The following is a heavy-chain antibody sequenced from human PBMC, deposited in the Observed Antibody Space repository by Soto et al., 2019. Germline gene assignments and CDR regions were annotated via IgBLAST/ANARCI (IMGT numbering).Heavy chain of an antibody. CDR1: GGSISSGGYF. J-gene: IGHJ4*02. D-gene: IGHD7-27*01. CDR3: TRGPSGDKVDY. V-gene: IGHV4-30-4*01. CDR2: IYNSGTT. Sequence: QVQLQESGPGLVKPSQTLSLTCTVSGGSISSGGYFWSWIRQPPGKGLEWIGHIYNSGTTYNNPSLKSRVTMSVDTSMNQFSLKLSSVTAADTAVYYCTRGPSGDKVDYWGQGALVTGSS.